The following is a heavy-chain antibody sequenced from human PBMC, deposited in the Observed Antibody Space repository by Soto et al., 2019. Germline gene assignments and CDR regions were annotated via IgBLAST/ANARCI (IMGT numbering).Heavy chain of an antibody. CDR3: VKDDGGYPSTAPH. Sequence: EVQLLESGGGLVQPGGSLRLPFEAPETPISNNPMSWVRRAPGKGRDWVSGISGSGDRTYYADSAKGRFTISKDISRNSLSLQLDSLGVEDTAVYFCVKDDGGYPSTAPHWGQGTLVTVSS. CDR2: ISGSGDRT. CDR1: ETPISNNP. V-gene: IGHV3-23*01. J-gene: IGHJ4*02. D-gene: IGHD3-22*01.